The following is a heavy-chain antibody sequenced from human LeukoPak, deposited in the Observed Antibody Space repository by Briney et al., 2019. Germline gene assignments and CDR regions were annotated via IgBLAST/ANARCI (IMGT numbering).Heavy chain of an antibody. CDR3: AREDSSGWFDY. CDR1: GYTFTSYY. J-gene: IGHJ5*01. V-gene: IGHV1-46*03. CDR2: INPSGGST. D-gene: IGHD6-19*01. Sequence: ASVKVSCKASGYTFTSYYMHWVRQAPGQGLEWMGIINPSGGSTSYAQKFQGRVTLTRDTSTSTVYMELSSLRSEDTAVYYCAREDSSGWFDYWGQGTLVTVSS.